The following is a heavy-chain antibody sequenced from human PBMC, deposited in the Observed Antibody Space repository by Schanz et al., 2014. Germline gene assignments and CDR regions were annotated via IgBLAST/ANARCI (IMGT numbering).Heavy chain of an antibody. V-gene: IGHV1-18*01. D-gene: IGHD6-13*01. CDR2: ITAYNGDT. CDR1: GYTFTSHG. Sequence: QVQLVQSGAEVKNPGASVKVSCKASGYTFTSHGISWVRQAPGQGLEWMGWITAYNGDTNYALKLQGRVTMTRDTSISTAYMEVSKLRSGDTAVYYCARDAVDAAAGGNYWGQGTLVTVSS. CDR3: ARDAVDAAAGGNY. J-gene: IGHJ4*02.